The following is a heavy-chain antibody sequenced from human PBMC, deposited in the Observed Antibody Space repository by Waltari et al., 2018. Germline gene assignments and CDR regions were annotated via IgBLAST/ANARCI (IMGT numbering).Heavy chain of an antibody. CDR1: GYIFINYF. V-gene: IGHV1-2*06. CDR3: TVIAGDFDI. J-gene: IGHJ3*02. D-gene: IGHD2-21*01. Sequence: QVNLVQSGADVRKPGASVTVSCKASGYIFINYFIHWVRQAPGQGLEWIGRINCRNGDTDYAQKFHGRVTLTRDTSISTAYMELSGLTLDDTAIYYCTVIAGDFDIWGPGTMVTASS. CDR2: INCRNGDT.